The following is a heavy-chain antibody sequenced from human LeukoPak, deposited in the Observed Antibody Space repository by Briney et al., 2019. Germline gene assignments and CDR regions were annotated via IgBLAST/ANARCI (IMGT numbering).Heavy chain of an antibody. D-gene: IGHD4-17*01. Sequence: GASMKVSCKASGYTFTSYAMNWVRQAPGQGLKWMGWINTNTGNPTYAQGFTGRFVFSLGTSVSTAYLQISSLKAEDTAVYYCARGGDYGDYVFDYWGQGTLVTVSS. CDR2: INTNTGNP. CDR1: GYTFTSYA. CDR3: ARGGDYGDYVFDY. J-gene: IGHJ4*02. V-gene: IGHV7-4-1*02.